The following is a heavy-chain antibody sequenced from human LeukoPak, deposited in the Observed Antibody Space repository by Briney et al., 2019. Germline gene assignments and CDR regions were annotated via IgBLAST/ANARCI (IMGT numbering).Heavy chain of an antibody. J-gene: IGHJ3*02. CDR3: ARERGVRYFDWLFDAFDI. V-gene: IGHV3-48*01. CDR1: GFTFSSYS. Sequence: TAGSLRLSCAASGFTFSSYSMNWVRQAPGKGLEWVSYISSSSSTIYYADSVKGRFTISRDNAKNSLYLQMNSLRAEDTAVYYCARERGVRYFDWLFDAFDIWGQGTMVTVSS. D-gene: IGHD3-9*01. CDR2: ISSSSSTI.